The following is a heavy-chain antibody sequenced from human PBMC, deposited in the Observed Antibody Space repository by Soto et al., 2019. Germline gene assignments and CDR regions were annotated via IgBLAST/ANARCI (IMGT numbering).Heavy chain of an antibody. Sequence: GASVKVSCKASGYTFTSYAMHWVRQAPGQRXEWMGWINAGNGNTKYSQKFQGRVTITRDTSASTAYMELSSLRSEDTAVYYCARDTLYDSSGYYYVGYKWFDPWGQGTLVTVSS. V-gene: IGHV1-3*01. J-gene: IGHJ5*02. CDR1: GYTFTSYA. CDR2: INAGNGNT. CDR3: ARDTLYDSSGYYYVGYKWFDP. D-gene: IGHD3-22*01.